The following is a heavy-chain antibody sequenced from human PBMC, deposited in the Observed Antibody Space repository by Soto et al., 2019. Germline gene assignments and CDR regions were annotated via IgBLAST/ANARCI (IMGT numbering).Heavy chain of an antibody. V-gene: IGHV3-64*04. D-gene: IGHD3-3*01. CDR3: ARDSGITIFGVVRSDAFDI. CDR2: ISSNGGST. CDR1: GFTLSTYA. Sequence: GGSLRLSCSASGFTLSTYAMHWVRQAPGKGLEYVSAISSNGGSTYYADSVKGRFTISRDNSKNTLYLQMNSLRAEDTAVYYCARDSGITIFGVVRSDAFDIWGQGTMVTVSS. J-gene: IGHJ3*02.